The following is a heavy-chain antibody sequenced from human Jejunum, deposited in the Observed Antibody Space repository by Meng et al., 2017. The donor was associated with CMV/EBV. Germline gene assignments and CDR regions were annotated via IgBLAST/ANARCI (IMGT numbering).Heavy chain of an antibody. CDR1: GGSLIGTNW. J-gene: IGHJ4*02. CDR3: GDPPAGY. V-gene: IGHV4-4*02. CDR2: IFQSGAT. Sequence: QVQLQESGPGLVKPSGTLSLTCVVSGGSLIGTNWWNWFRQPPGGGLEWFGEIFQSGATNYNPSLKSRVTISIDNSKNQFSLKLTSMTAADTAVYFCGDPPAGYWGQGILVTVSS.